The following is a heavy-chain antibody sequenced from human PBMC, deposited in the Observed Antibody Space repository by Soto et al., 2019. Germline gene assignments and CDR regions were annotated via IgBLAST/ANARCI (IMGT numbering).Heavy chain of an antibody. D-gene: IGHD5-12*01. Sequence: PSETLSLTCTVSGSSISSSSYYWGWIRQPPGKGLDWIGTIYYSGSTYYNPSLKSRVTISVDTSKNQFSLKLTSVTAADTAVYYCARHGVEDGYKLYWYFDLWGRGTLVTVS. CDR2: IYYSGST. J-gene: IGHJ2*01. CDR3: ARHGVEDGYKLYWYFDL. CDR1: GSSISSSSYY. V-gene: IGHV4-39*01.